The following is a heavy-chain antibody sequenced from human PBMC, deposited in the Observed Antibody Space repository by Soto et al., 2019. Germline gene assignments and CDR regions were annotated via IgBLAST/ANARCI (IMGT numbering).Heavy chain of an antibody. CDR3: ARALEPCGSPWFDP. Sequence: ASVKVACKASGYTLTSYGISWVRQAPGQGLEWMGWISAYNGNTNYAQKLQGRVTMTTDTSTSTAYMELRSLRSDDPAVYYCARALEPCGSPWFDPWGQGTLVTVSS. J-gene: IGHJ5*02. V-gene: IGHV1-18*04. CDR1: GYTLTSYG. CDR2: ISAYNGNT. D-gene: IGHD1-1*01.